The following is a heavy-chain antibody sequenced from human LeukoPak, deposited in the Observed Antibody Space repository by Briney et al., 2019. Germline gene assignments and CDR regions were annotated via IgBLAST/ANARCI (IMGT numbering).Heavy chain of an antibody. CDR2: IIPILGIA. V-gene: IGHV1-69*04. CDR3: ARDITIFGLDYQREFDY. Sequence: GASVKVSCKASGGTFSSYAISWVRQAPGQGLEWMGRIIPILGIANYAQKFQGRVTITADKSTSTAYMELSSLRSEDTAVYYCARDITIFGLDYQREFDYWGQGTLVTVSS. D-gene: IGHD3-3*01. J-gene: IGHJ4*02. CDR1: GGTFSSYA.